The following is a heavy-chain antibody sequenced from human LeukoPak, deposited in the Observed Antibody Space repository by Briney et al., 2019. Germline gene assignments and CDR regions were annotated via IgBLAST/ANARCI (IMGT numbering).Heavy chain of an antibody. CDR3: AREILVPEVNLVNCSDS. J-gene: IGHJ5*02. D-gene: IGHD3-10*01. V-gene: IGHV4-4*07. Sequence: SETLSLTCTVPGDSIIDYYWNWIRQSAGKGLEYIGRISGGGATSYNPSLQSRITMSVDTSKNQFSLHLPSVTAADTAIYYCAREILVPEVNLVNCSDSWGQGFLVTVSS. CDR2: ISGGGAT. CDR1: GDSIIDYY.